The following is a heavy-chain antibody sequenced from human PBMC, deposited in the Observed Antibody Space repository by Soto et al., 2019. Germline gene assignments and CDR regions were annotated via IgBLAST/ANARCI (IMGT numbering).Heavy chain of an antibody. CDR1: GGSISSYY. V-gene: IGHV4-59*01. CDR2: IYYSGST. Sequence: SETLSLTCTVSGGSISSYYWSWIRQPPGKGLELIGYIYYSGSTNYNPSLKSRVTISVDTSKNQFSLKLSSVTAADTALYYCARALILTGYYIHDAFDIWGQGTMVTVS. J-gene: IGHJ3*02. D-gene: IGHD3-9*01. CDR3: ARALILTGYYIHDAFDI.